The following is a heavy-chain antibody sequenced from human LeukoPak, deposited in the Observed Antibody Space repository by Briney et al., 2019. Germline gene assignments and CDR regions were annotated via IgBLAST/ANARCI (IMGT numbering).Heavy chain of an antibody. Sequence: ASVKVSCKASGYTFTSYYMHWVRQAPGQGFEWMGIINPSGGSTSYAQKFQGRVTMTRDMSTSTVYMELSSLRSEDTAVYYCARGHYYDSSGQPGGYWGQGTLVTVSS. J-gene: IGHJ4*02. D-gene: IGHD3-22*01. CDR3: ARGHYYDSSGQPGGY. V-gene: IGHV1-46*01. CDR1: GYTFTSYY. CDR2: INPSGGST.